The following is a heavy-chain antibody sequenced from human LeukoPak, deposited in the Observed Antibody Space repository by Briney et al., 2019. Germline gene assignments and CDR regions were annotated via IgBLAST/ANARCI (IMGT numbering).Heavy chain of an antibody. V-gene: IGHV3-48*03. J-gene: IGHJ4*02. D-gene: IGHD1-7*01. CDR2: ISTSGNTR. CDR3: ARELSGTTSYYFDY. CDR1: GFTFSSYE. Sequence: RGSLRLSCAASGFTFSSYEMNWVRQAPGKGLEWVSYISTSGNTRYYADSVKGRFTVSRDNAKNSLYLQMNSLRVEDTAVYYCARELSGTTSYYFDYWGQGTLVTVSS.